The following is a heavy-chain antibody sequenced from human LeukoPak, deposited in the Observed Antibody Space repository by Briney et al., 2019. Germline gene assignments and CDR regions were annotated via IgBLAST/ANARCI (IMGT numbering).Heavy chain of an antibody. V-gene: IGHV4-59*01. D-gene: IGHD5-18*01. CDR3: ARDDGYSYGYLAY. CDR1: GGPISSYY. J-gene: IGHJ4*02. CDR2: IYYSGST. Sequence: SETLSLTCTASGGPISSYYWSWIRQPPGKGLEWIGYIYYSGSTNYNPSLKSRVTISVDTSKNQFSLKLSSVTAADTAVYYCARDDGYSYGYLAYWGQGTLVTVSS.